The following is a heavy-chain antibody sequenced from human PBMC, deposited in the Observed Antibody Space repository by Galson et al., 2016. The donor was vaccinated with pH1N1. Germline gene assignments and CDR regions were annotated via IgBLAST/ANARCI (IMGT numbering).Heavy chain of an antibody. V-gene: IGHV5-51*01. CDR1: GYTFTRNW. J-gene: IGHJ4*02. CDR2: IYPGDSDT. D-gene: IGHD3-22*01. CDR3: ARSARVWFDSRGYYPHYFDN. Sequence: QSGAEVKKPGESLKISCQASGYTFTRNWIAWVRQMPGRGLEWMGMIYPGDSDTRYNPSFQGQVTISADKSISTTYLHWSSLDASDTAMYFCARSARVWFDSRGYYPHYFDNWGQGTLVTVSS.